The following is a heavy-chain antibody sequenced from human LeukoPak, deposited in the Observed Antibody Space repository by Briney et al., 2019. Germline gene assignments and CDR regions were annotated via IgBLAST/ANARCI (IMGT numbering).Heavy chain of an antibody. V-gene: IGHV3-9*01. CDR1: GFTFDDYA. J-gene: IGHJ3*02. Sequence: PGGSLRLSCAASGFTFDDYAMHWVRQAPGKGLEWVSGISWNSGSIGYADSVKGRFTISRDNAKNSLYLQMNSLRAEDTAVYYCARDFGGDAFDIWGQGTMVTVSS. D-gene: IGHD3-10*01. CDR2: ISWNSGSI. CDR3: ARDFGGDAFDI.